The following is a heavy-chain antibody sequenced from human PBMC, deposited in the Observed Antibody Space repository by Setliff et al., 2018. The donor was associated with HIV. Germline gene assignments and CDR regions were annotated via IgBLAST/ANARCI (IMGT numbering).Heavy chain of an antibody. CDR3: ARDTYFDWLLSLGY. V-gene: IGHV1-3*01. CDR2: INAGNGNT. D-gene: IGHD3-9*01. CDR1: GYAFSTYA. J-gene: IGHJ4*02. Sequence: ASVKVSCKASGYAFSTYAMHWVRQAPGQRLEWMGWINAGNGNTKYSQKFQGRVTITRDTSASTAYMELSSLRSEDTAVYYCARDTYFDWLLSLGYWGQGTRVTVS.